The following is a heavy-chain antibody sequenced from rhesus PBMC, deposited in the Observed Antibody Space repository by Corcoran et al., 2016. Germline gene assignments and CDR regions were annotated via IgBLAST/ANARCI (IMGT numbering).Heavy chain of an antibody. J-gene: IGHJ6*01. CDR2: IDPEDGEV. Sequence: EVQLVQSGAEVKKPGASMKISCKASGYTFSDYYLHWVRQGPGKGLEGMGRIDPEDGEVKYAQKFQDRVTITADTSTDTAYMELSSLRSEDTAVYYCATSKGHYYGLNSWGQGVVVTVSS. V-gene: IGHV1-111*02. CDR3: ATSKGHYYGLNS. CDR1: GYTFSDYY.